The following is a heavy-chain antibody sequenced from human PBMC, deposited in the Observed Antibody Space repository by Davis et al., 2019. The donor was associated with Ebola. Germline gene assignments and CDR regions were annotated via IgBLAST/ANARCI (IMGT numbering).Heavy chain of an antibody. D-gene: IGHD6-19*01. Sequence: GESLKISCKGSGYSFTTSWIGWVRHMPGKGLEWMGIIYPGDSDTRYSPSFQGQVTISADKSISTAYLQWCSLKASDSAMYYCARRDSGGPKPFDSWGQGTLVTVSS. V-gene: IGHV5-51*01. CDR1: GYSFTTSW. J-gene: IGHJ4*02. CDR2: IYPGDSDT. CDR3: ARRDSGGPKPFDS.